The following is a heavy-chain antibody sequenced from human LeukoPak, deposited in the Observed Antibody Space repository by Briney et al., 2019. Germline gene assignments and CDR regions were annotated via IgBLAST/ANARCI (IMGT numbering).Heavy chain of an antibody. Sequence: SETLSLTCTVSGGSISSYYWNWIRQPPGKGLEWIGHVYYSGSTNYSPSLKSRVTISVDTSKNQFSLNLTSVTVADTAVYYCARMYGYTYGPDYWGQGTLVTVSS. CDR2: VYYSGST. CDR1: GGSISSYY. V-gene: IGHV4-59*01. CDR3: ARMYGYTYGPDY. J-gene: IGHJ4*02. D-gene: IGHD5-12*01.